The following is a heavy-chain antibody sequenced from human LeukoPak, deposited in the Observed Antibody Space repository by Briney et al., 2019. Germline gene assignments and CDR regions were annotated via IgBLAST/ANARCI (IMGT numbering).Heavy chain of an antibody. J-gene: IGHJ4*02. CDR2: IKQDGSEK. CDR1: KFTFSSYW. V-gene: IGHV3-7*01. Sequence: GGSLRLSCAASKFTFSSYWMTWVRHVPGKGLEWVANIKQDGSEKNYVDSVKSRFTISRDNAKNSLYLQMNSLRSEDTAVYYCARSSNGAFDYWGQGTLVTVAS. CDR3: ARSSNGAFDY. D-gene: IGHD3-10*01.